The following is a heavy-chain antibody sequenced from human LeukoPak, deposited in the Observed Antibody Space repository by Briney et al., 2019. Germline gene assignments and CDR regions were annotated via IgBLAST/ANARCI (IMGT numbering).Heavy chain of an antibody. V-gene: IGHV4-39*02. D-gene: IGHD5-12*01. CDR1: GGSISSSSYC. Sequence: PSETLSLTCTVSGGSISSSSYCWGWIRQPPGKGLEWIGSICYSGSTFYNPSLKSRVTLSVDTSKNQFSLKLSSVTAADTAVYFCARDLIHGGTGYSGYVFDYWGLGTLVTVSS. J-gene: IGHJ4*01. CDR3: ARDLIHGGTGYSGYVFDY. CDR2: ICYSGST.